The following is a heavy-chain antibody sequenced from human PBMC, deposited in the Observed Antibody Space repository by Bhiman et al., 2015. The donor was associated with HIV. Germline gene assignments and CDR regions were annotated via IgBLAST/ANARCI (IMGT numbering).Heavy chain of an antibody. CDR3: AKVANNKWNYGPTDH. Sequence: QVQLVESGGGVVQPGRSLRLSCAASGFSFSTYGMHWVRQAPGEGLEWVAAIWYDGSSKYHADSVKGRFTISRDNSKNTLYLQMNSLRVDDTAVYYCAKVANNKWNYGPTDHWGQGTLVTVSS. V-gene: IGHV3-33*06. CDR1: GFSFSTYG. D-gene: IGHD1-7*01. CDR2: IWYDGSSK. J-gene: IGHJ4*02.